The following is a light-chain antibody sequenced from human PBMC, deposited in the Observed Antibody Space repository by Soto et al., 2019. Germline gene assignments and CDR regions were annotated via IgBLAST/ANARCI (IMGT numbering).Light chain of an antibody. V-gene: IGLV1-40*01. CDR3: QSYDSSLSGSV. CDR1: SSNIGNNA. Sequence: QSVLTQPPSVSEAPRQRVSISCSGSSSNIGNNAVNWYQQLPGTAPKLLIYGNSNRPSGVPDRFSGSKSGTSASLAITGLQAEDEADYYCQSYDSSLSGSVFGGGTKLTVL. CDR2: GNS. J-gene: IGLJ3*02.